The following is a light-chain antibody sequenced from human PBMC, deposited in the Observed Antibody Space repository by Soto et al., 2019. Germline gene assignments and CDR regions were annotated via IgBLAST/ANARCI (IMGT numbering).Light chain of an antibody. Sequence: EIVLTQSPATLSLSPGERATLSCRASQIVASYLAWYQQKPGRAPRLLIYDGSNRATGIPARFSGSGSGTDFPLTIRSLEPEDFAVYYCQQRSNWPLTFGGGTKVEIK. CDR3: QQRSNWPLT. CDR2: DGS. J-gene: IGKJ4*01. CDR1: QIVASY. V-gene: IGKV3-11*01.